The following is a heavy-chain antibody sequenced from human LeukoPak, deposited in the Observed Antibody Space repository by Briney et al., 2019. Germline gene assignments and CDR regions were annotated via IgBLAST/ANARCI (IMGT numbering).Heavy chain of an antibody. J-gene: IGHJ5*02. Sequence: GGSLRLSCAASGFTVSSNYMSWVRQAPGKGLEWVSVIYSGGSTYYADSVKGRFTISRDNSKNTLYLQMNSLRAEDTAVYYCARDTRGIQLSSFDPWGQGTLVTVSS. CDR2: IYSGGST. CDR3: ARDTRGIQLSSFDP. V-gene: IGHV3-66*02. D-gene: IGHD5-18*01. CDR1: GFTVSSNY.